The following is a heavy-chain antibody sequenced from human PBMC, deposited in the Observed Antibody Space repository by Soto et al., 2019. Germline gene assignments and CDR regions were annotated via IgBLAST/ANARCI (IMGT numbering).Heavy chain of an antibody. CDR3: AIFSGEDILTGYL. CDR2: ISYDGSNK. D-gene: IGHD3-9*01. V-gene: IGHV3-30*03. Sequence: VQLVESGGGVVQPGRSLRLSCAASGFTFSSYGMHWVRQAPGKGLEWVAVISYDGSNKYYADSVKGRFTISRDNSKNTLYLQMNSLRAEDTAVYYCAIFSGEDILTGYLWGQGTLVTVSS. J-gene: IGHJ5*02. CDR1: GFTFSSYG.